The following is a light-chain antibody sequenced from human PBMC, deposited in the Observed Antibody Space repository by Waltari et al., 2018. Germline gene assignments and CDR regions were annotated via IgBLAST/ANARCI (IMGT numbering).Light chain of an antibody. CDR2: DVT. CDR3: SSYRSSTTPIPV. CDR1: SSDVGRYDL. J-gene: IGLJ2*01. Sequence: QSALTQPASVSASPGQSITISCTGTSSDVGRYDLVSWYQQHPGKAPKLMIYDVTKRPSGVSSRFSASKSGNTASLTISGLQSEDEADYFCSSYRSSTTPIPVFGGGTKLTVL. V-gene: IGLV2-14*02.